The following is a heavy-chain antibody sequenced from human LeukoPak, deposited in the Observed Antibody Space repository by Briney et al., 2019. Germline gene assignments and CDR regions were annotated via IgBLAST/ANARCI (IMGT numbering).Heavy chain of an antibody. D-gene: IGHD6-19*01. CDR3: AKEGAFGGSGALDY. V-gene: IGHV3-23*01. CDR1: GFTFDNYA. CDR2: ISGSGDIK. J-gene: IGHJ4*02. Sequence: GGSLRLSCAASGFTFDNYAMNWVRQAPGKGLEWASSISGSGDIKDFGDSVKGRFTISRDNSKNTVSLQMNSLRADDTAVYYCAKEGAFGGSGALDYWGKGTLVTVSS.